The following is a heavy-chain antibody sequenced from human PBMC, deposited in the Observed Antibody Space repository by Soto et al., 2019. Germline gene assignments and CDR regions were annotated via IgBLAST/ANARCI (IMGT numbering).Heavy chain of an antibody. CDR3: TRRGGFPFALDT. J-gene: IGHJ3*02. Sequence: QVQLQESGPGLVKPSETLSLTCAVSGGSISHYYWSWIRHPPGKGLEWIGYIADTGSTNYNASLRSRVPLSVDTSPNQFSMELRSVTAADTAVYYCTRRGGFPFALDTWGQGTMVTVSS. CDR1: GGSISHYY. CDR2: IADTGST. V-gene: IGHV4-59*08. D-gene: IGHD1-26*01.